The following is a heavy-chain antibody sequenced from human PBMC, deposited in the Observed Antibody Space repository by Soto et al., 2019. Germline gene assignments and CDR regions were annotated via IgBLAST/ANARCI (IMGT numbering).Heavy chain of an antibody. Sequence: QVQLQESGPVLVKPSQTLSLTCTVSGGSISSGGYYWSWIRQHPGKGLEWIGYIYYSGSTYYNPSLTSRVTMSVDTSKIQFSLKLSCVTAADTAVYYCARDNSRRYSSSPSGYYGMDVWGQGTTVTVSS. D-gene: IGHD6-6*01. CDR3: ARDNSRRYSSSPSGYYGMDV. V-gene: IGHV4-31*03. CDR1: GGSISSGGYY. J-gene: IGHJ6*02. CDR2: IYYSGST.